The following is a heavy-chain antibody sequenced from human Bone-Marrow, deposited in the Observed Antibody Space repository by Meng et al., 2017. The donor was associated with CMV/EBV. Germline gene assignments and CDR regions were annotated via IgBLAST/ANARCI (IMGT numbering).Heavy chain of an antibody. CDR3: ARQGGVAAAGLSF. J-gene: IGHJ1*01. CDR1: GFTFSSYA. V-gene: IGHV3-30-3*01. Sequence: GESLKISCAASGFTFSSYAMHWVRQAPGKGLEWVAVISYDGSNKYYADSVKGRFTISRDNAKNSLYLQMNSLRVEDTALYYCARQGGVAAAGLSFWGQGTLVTVSS. D-gene: IGHD6-13*01. CDR2: ISYDGSNK.